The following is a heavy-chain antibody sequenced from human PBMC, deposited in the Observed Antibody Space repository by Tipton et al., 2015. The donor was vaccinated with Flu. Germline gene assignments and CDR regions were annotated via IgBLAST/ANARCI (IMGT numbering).Heavy chain of an antibody. D-gene: IGHD3-10*01. Sequence: QSGPEVKKPGASVKLSCKASGYTFSSHIITWVRQAPGQGLEWMGGVNPFFGPPKYAQKFQDRVTITADDSTSTAYMELSGLRSDDTAVYYCARDRAPGLERLDYFYMDVWGKGTTVTVSS. CDR1: GYTFSSHI. CDR2: VNPFFGPP. CDR3: ARDRAPGLERLDYFYMDV. J-gene: IGHJ6*03. V-gene: IGHV1-69*13.